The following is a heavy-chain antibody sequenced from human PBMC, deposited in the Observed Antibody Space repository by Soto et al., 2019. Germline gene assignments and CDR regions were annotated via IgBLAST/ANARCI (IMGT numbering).Heavy chain of an antibody. J-gene: IGHJ6*02. V-gene: IGHV4-39*01. CDR1: GGSISSSSYY. Sequence: SETLSLTCTVSGGSISSSSYYWGWIRQPPGKGLEWIGSIYYSGSTYYNPSLKSRVTISVDTSKNQFSLKLSSVTAADTAVYYCARLGAFYSSSWNYYYYGMGVWGQGTTVTVSS. CDR3: ARLGAFYSSSWNYYYYGMGV. CDR2: IYYSGST. D-gene: IGHD6-13*01.